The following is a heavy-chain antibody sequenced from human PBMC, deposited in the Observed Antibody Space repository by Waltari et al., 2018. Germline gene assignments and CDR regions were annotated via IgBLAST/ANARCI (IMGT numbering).Heavy chain of an antibody. J-gene: IGHJ5*02. Sequence: QMQLVQSGPEVKKPGTSVKVSCXASGFTFTSSAVQWVRQARGQRLEWIGWIVVGSGKTNYAQKFQERVTITRDMSTSTAYMGLSSLRSEDTAVYYCAAEXYSSSXYWFDPWGQGTLVTVSS. CDR2: IVVGSGKT. CDR3: AAEXYSSSXYWFDP. D-gene: IGHD6-13*01. V-gene: IGHV1-58*01. CDR1: GFTFTSSA.